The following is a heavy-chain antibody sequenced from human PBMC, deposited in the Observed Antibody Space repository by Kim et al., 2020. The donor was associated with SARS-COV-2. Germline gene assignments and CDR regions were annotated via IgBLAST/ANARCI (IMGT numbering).Heavy chain of an antibody. V-gene: IGHV4-34*01. CDR2: INHSGST. CDR1: GGSFSGYY. CDR3: ARRGGSYYVSY. Sequence: SETLSLTCAVYGGSFSGYYWSWTRQPPGKGLEWIGEINHSGSTNYNPSLKSRVTISVDTSKNQFSLKLSSVTAADTAVYYCARRGGSYYVSYWDQGTLVTVSS. J-gene: IGHJ4*02. D-gene: IGHD3-10*02.